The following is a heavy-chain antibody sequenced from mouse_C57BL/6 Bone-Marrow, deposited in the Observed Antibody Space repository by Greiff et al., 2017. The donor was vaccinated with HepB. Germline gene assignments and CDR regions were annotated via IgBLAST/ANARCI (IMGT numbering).Heavy chain of an antibody. D-gene: IGHD2-4*01. Sequence: VQLQQPGAELVKPGASVKLSCKASGYTFTSYWMQWVKQRPGQGLEWIGEIDPSDSYTNYNQKFKGKATLTVDTSSSTAYMQPSSLTSEDSAVYYCARGWENYYDYVGPLFDYWGQGTTLTVSS. CDR1: GYTFTSYW. CDR3: ARGWENYYDYVGPLFDY. V-gene: IGHV1-50*01. J-gene: IGHJ2*01. CDR2: IDPSDSYT.